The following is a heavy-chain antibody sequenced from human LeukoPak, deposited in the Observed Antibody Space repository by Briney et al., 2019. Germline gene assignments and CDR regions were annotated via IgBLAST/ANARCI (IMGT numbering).Heavy chain of an antibody. CDR1: GGSISSYY. D-gene: IGHD3-3*01. V-gene: IGHV4-59*01. Sequence: NPSETLSLTCTVSGGSISSYYWSWIRQPPGKGLEWIGYIYYSGSTNYNPSLKSRVTISVDTSKNQFSLKLSSVTAADTAVYYCARADVDFWSGYFWFDPWGQGTLVTVSS. CDR3: ARADVDFWSGYFWFDP. J-gene: IGHJ5*02. CDR2: IYYSGST.